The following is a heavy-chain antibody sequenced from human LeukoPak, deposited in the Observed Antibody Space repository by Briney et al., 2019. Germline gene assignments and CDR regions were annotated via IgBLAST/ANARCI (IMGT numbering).Heavy chain of an antibody. CDR3: ARAQTYGDPRLLLDY. Sequence: SETLSLTCTVSGGSISSSSYYWGWIRQPPGKGLEWIGSIYYSGSTYYNPSLKSRVTISVDTSKNQFSLKLSSVTAADTAVYYCARAQTYGDPRLLLDYWGQGTLVTVSS. CDR2: IYYSGST. CDR1: GGSISSSSYY. D-gene: IGHD2-21*02. J-gene: IGHJ4*02. V-gene: IGHV4-39*07.